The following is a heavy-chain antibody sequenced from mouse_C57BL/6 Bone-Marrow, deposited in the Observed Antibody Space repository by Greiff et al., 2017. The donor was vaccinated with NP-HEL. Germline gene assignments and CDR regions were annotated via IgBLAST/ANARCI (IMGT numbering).Heavy chain of an antibody. CDR2: IHPNSGST. D-gene: IGHD1-1*01. Sequence: VQLQQPGAELVKPGASVKLSCKASGYTFTSYWMHWVKQRPGQGLEWIGMIHPNSGSTNYNEKFKSKATLTVDKSSSTAYMQLSSLTSEDSAVYYCALTHYYGSPWFAYWGQGTLVTVSA. CDR1: GYTFTSYW. CDR3: ALTHYYGSPWFAY. V-gene: IGHV1-64*01. J-gene: IGHJ3*01.